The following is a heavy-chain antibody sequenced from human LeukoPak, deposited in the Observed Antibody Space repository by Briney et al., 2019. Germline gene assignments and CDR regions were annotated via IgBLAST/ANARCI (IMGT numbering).Heavy chain of an antibody. CDR1: GYTFTSYG. CDR2: ISAYNGNT. J-gene: IGHJ6*02. CDR3: ARDFYGDPLYYYYGMDV. V-gene: IGHV1-18*01. D-gene: IGHD4-17*01. Sequence: ASVKVPCKASGYTFTSYGISWVRQAPGQGLEWMGWISAYNGNTNYAQKLQGRVTMTTDTSTSTAYMELRSLRSDDTAVYYCARDFYGDPLYYYYGMDVWGQGTTVTVSS.